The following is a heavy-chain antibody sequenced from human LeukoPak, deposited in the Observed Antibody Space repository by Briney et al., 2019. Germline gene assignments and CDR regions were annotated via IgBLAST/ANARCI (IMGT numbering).Heavy chain of an antibody. Sequence: ASVKVSCKASGYTFTNYGMNWVRQAPGQGLEWMGIINPSGGSTSYAQKFQGRVTMTRDTSTSTVYMELSSLRCEDTAFYYCARASSSSSGFDYWGQGILVTVSS. V-gene: IGHV1-46*01. J-gene: IGHJ4*02. CDR1: GYTFTNYG. CDR2: INPSGGST. D-gene: IGHD6-6*01. CDR3: ARASSSSSGFDY.